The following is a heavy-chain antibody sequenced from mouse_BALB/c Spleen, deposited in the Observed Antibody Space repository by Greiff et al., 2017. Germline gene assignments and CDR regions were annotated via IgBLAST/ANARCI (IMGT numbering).Heavy chain of an antibody. J-gene: IGHJ1*01. Sequence: VQLKQSGAELVKPGASVKLSCTASGFNIKDTYMHWVKQRPEQGLEWIGRIDPANGNTKYDPKFQGKATITADTSSNTAYLQLSSLTSEDTAVYYCARSKLDWYFDVWGAGTTVTVSS. CDR3: ARSKLDWYFDV. CDR1: GFNIKDTY. V-gene: IGHV14-3*02. CDR2: IDPANGNT.